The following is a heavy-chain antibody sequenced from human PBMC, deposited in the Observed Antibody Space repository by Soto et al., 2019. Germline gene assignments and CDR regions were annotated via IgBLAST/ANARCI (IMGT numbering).Heavy chain of an antibody. D-gene: IGHD3-3*01. CDR1: GGTFSSYA. J-gene: IGHJ4*02. CDR3: ARDEGITIFPSGYY. V-gene: IGHV1-69*13. Sequence: SVKVSCKASGGTFSSYAISWVRQAPGQGLEWMGGIIPIFGTANYAQKFQGRVTITADESTSTAYMELSSLRSEDTAVYYCARDEGITIFPSGYYWGQGTLVTVSS. CDR2: IIPIFGTA.